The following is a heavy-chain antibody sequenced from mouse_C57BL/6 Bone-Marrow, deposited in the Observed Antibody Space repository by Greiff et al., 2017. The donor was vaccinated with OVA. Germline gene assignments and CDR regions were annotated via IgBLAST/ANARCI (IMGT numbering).Heavy chain of an antibody. CDR1: GFSFNTYA. V-gene: IGHV10-1*01. CDR3: VRHKGRRYWYFDV. J-gene: IGHJ1*03. D-gene: IGHD1-2*01. CDR2: IRSKSNNYAT. Sequence: DAGGGLVQPKGSLKLSCAASGFSFNTYAMNWVRQAPGKGLEWVARIRSKSNNYATYYADSVKDRFTISRDDSESMLYLQMNNLKTEDTAMYYCVRHKGRRYWYFDVWGTGTTVTVSS.